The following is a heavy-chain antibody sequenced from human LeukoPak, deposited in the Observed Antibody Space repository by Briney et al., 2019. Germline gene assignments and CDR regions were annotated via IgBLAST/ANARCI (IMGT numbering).Heavy chain of an antibody. J-gene: IGHJ4*02. CDR2: IYYSGST. Sequence: PSETLSLTCTVSGGSISSGGYYWSWIRQHPGKGLEWIGYIYYSGSTYYNPSLKSRVTISVDTSKNQFSLKLSSVTAADTAVYYCARSTRFTVTAAFYFDYWGQGTLVTVSS. V-gene: IGHV4-31*03. CDR3: ARSTRFTVTAAFYFDY. CDR1: GGSISSGGYY. D-gene: IGHD4-17*01.